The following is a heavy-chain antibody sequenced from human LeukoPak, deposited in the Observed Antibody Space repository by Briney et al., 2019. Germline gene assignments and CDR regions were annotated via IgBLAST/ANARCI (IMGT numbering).Heavy chain of an antibody. V-gene: IGHV4-4*07. Sequence: ETLSLTCTVSGGSISSYYWSWIRQPAGKGLEWIGRIYTSGSTNYNPSLKSRVTMSVDTSKNQFSLKLSSVTAADTAVYYRARDLLYCTNGVCYNGGDAFDIWGQGTMVTVSS. CDR1: GGSISSYY. CDR3: ARDLLYCTNGVCYNGGDAFDI. CDR2: IYTSGST. J-gene: IGHJ3*02. D-gene: IGHD2-8*01.